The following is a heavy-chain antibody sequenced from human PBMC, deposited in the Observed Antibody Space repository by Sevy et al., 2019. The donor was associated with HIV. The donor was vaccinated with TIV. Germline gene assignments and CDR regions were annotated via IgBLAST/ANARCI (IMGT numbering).Heavy chain of an antibody. Sequence: GGSLRLSCAASGFTFSTYAMGWVRQAPGKGLEWVSGISNSGNDIYYAASVEGRFTISRDNSKSTLFLEMNNLRAEDTAVYYCAKDGAPYCTGGICFAYWYFDLWGRGALVTVSS. D-gene: IGHD2-8*02. CDR2: ISNSGNDI. CDR1: GFTFSTYA. V-gene: IGHV3-23*01. J-gene: IGHJ2*01. CDR3: AKDGAPYCTGGICFAYWYFDL.